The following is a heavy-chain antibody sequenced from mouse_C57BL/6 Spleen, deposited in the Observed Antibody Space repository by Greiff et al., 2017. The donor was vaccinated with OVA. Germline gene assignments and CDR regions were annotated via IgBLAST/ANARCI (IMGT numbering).Heavy chain of an antibody. Sequence: VQLQQPGAELVMPGASVKLSCKASGYTFTSYWMHWVKQRPGQGLEWIGEIDPSDSYTNYNQKFKGKSPLTVDKSSSTAYMQLSSLTSEDSAVYYCARWTGDFDYWGQGTTLTVSA. V-gene: IGHV1-69*01. J-gene: IGHJ2*01. CDR2: IDPSDSYT. CDR1: GYTFTSYW. CDR3: ARWTGDFDY.